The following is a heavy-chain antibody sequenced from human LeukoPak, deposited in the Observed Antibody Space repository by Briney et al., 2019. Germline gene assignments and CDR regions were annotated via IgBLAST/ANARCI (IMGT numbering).Heavy chain of an antibody. CDR3: ARTSSHLWLFLGGP. D-gene: IGHD3-22*01. Sequence: GASVKVSCKVSGYTLTDYYLHWVRQAPGQGLEWMGWINPKSGSTHYAQKLQGRVTMTTDTSTSTAYMELRSLRSDDTAVYYCARTSSHLWLFLGGPWGQGTLVTVSS. J-gene: IGHJ5*02. CDR2: INPKSGST. CDR1: GYTLTDYY. V-gene: IGHV1-18*04.